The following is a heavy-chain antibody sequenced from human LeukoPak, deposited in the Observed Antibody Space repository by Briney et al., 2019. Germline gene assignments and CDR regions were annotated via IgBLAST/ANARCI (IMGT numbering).Heavy chain of an antibody. V-gene: IGHV4-4*02. Sequence: SGTLSLTCTVSGGSISSSYWWSWVRQPPGKGLEWIGAISHSGDTNYNPSLKSRVTISVDKSRDQFSLKLTSVTAADTAMYYCARYYGSGTYYKGWSRHFDQWGQGTLVTVSS. CDR2: ISHSGDT. D-gene: IGHD3-10*01. CDR1: GGSISSSYW. J-gene: IGHJ4*02. CDR3: ARYYGSGTYYKGWSRHFDQ.